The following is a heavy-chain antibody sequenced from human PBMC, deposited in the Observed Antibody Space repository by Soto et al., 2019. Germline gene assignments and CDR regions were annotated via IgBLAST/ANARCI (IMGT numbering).Heavy chain of an antibody. J-gene: IGHJ3*02. CDR1: GFTFSSYA. D-gene: IGHD3-3*01. CDR3: AKGTIFGVVIRDRPDAFDI. CDR2: ISGSGGST. Sequence: GGSLRLSCAASGFTFSSYAMSWVRQAPGKGLEWVSAISGSGGSTYYADSVKGRFTISRDNSKNTLYLQMNSLRAEDTAVYYCAKGTIFGVVIRDRPDAFDIWGQGTMVTVS. V-gene: IGHV3-23*01.